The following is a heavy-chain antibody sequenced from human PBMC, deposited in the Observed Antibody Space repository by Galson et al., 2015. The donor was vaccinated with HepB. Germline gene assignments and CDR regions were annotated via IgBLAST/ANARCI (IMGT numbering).Heavy chain of an antibody. CDR2: ISAYNGNA. Sequence: SAKVPCKASGYTFISSGISCGRQAPGQGLEWKGWISAYNGNANYAQNLQGRVTMTTDTSTSTAYMEVRSLRSDDTALYYCARLGVAAGFLDYWGQGTLVTVSS. V-gene: IGHV1-18*01. CDR1: GYTFISSG. CDR3: ARLGVAAGFLDY. D-gene: IGHD2-2*01. J-gene: IGHJ4*02.